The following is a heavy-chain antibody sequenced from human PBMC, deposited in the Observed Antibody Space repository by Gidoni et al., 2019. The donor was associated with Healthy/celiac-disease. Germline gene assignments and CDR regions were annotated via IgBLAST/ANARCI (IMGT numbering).Heavy chain of an antibody. V-gene: IGHV4-39*01. CDR2: IYYSGST. D-gene: IGHD3-22*01. J-gene: IGHJ4*02. CDR1: GGSISSSSYY. Sequence: QLQLQESGPGLVKPSETLSLTCTVSGGSISSSSYYWGWIRQPPGKGLEWIGSIYYSGSTYYNPSLKSRVTISVDTSKNQFSLKLSSVTAADTAVYYCARLSSGYLNFDYWGQGTLVTVSS. CDR3: ARLSSGYLNFDY.